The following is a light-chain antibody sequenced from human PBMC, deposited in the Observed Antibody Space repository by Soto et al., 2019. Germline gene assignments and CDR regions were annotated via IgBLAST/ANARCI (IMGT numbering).Light chain of an antibody. CDR3: QQRSNSIT. V-gene: IGKV3-11*01. J-gene: IGKJ5*01. CDR2: DAS. CDR1: QSVSSN. Sequence: EIVLTQSPATLSLSPGERATLSCRASQSVSSNLAWYQQKPGQAPRLLIYDASNRATGIPARFSGSGSGTDFTLTISGLEPEDFVVYYRQQRSNSITFGQGTRLEIK.